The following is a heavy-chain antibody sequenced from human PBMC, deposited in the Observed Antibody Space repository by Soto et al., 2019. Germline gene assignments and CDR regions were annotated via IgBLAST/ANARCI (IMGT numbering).Heavy chain of an antibody. CDR2: IDADDRSA. D-gene: IGHD3-10*01. CDR3: AREYYYSVDV. Sequence: EVQLVESGGGLVQPGGSLRLSCVVSGFNFRTTWMHWVRQPPGKGLVWVSRIDADDRSARYADSVKGRFTISRDNSKNTLYRQMNSLRPEDTAVYYCAREYYYSVDVWGQGTSVTV. V-gene: IGHV3-74*01. CDR1: GFNFRTTW. J-gene: IGHJ6*02.